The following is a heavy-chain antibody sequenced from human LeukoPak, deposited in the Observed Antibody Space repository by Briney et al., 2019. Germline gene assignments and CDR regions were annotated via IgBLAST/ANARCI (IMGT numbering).Heavy chain of an antibody. CDR3: ARDRAVAGYYYYYGMDV. CDR2: IWYDGSNK. J-gene: IGHJ6*02. D-gene: IGHD6-19*01. CDR1: GFTFSSYG. V-gene: IGHV3-33*01. Sequence: PGGSLRLSCAASGFTFSSYGMPWVRQAPGKGLEWVAVIWYDGSNKYYADSVKGRFTISRDNSKNTLYLQMNSLRAEDTAVYYCARDRAVAGYYYYYGMDVWGQGTTVTVSS.